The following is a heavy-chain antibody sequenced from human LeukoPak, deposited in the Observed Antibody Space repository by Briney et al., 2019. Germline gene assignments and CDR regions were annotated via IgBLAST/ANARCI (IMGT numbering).Heavy chain of an antibody. CDR3: VKLHVAY. CDR1: GFTFSNYA. J-gene: IGHJ4*02. V-gene: IGHV3-23*01. D-gene: IGHD5-24*01. CDR2: ISDSGVGT. Sequence: GGSLRLSCTAPGFTFSNYAMTWVRQAPGKGLEWVSTISDSGVGTYYAGSVKGRFTISRYNSKNTLYLQMNSLRAEDTAVYYCVKLHVAYWGQGTLVTVSS.